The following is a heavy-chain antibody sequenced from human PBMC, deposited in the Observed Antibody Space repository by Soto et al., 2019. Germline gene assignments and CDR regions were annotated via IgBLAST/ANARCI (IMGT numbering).Heavy chain of an antibody. CDR2: IYYSGST. J-gene: IGHJ4*02. V-gene: IGHV4-59*01. CDR3: ARGRRGYDCVWGGYRPPQFDY. Sequence: PSETLSLTCTVSGDSISSYYWSWIRQPPGKGLEWIGYIYYSGSTNYNPSLKSRVTISVDTSKNQFPLKLSSVTAADTAVYYCARGRRGYDCVWGGYRPPQFDYWGQGTLVTVS. D-gene: IGHD3-16*02. CDR1: GDSISSYY.